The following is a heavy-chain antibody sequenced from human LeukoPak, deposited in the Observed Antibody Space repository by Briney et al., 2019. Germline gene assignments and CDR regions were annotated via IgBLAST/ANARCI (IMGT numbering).Heavy chain of an antibody. J-gene: IGHJ3*02. D-gene: IGHD1-20*01. V-gene: IGHV1-2*02. CDR2: INPNSGGT. CDR1: GYTFTGYY. Sequence: ASVKVSCKASGYTFTGYYMHWVRQAPGQGLEWMGWINPNSGGTNYAQTFQGRVTMTRDTSISTAYMELSRLRSDDTAVYYCARDGITGTRDAFDIWGQGTMVTVSS. CDR3: ARDGITGTRDAFDI.